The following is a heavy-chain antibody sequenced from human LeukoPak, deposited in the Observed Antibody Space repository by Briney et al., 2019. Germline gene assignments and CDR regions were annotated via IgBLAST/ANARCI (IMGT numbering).Heavy chain of an antibody. CDR2: INWNGGST. V-gene: IGHV3-20*04. D-gene: IGHD1-26*01. Sequence: GGSLRLSCAASGFTFDDHGMSWVRQAPGKGLEWVSGINWNGGSTGYADSVKGRFTISRDNAKNSLYLQMNSLRAEDTALYYCASHQGGSYSLAWFDPWGQGTLVTVSS. J-gene: IGHJ5*02. CDR1: GFTFDDHG. CDR3: ASHQGGSYSLAWFDP.